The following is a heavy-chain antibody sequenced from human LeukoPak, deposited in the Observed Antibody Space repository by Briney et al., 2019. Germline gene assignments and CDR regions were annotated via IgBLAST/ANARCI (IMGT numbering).Heavy chain of an antibody. V-gene: IGHV3-48*03. J-gene: IGHJ4*02. CDR2: ISSRVSTI. Sequence: GGSLRLSCAASGFTFSSYEMNWVRQAPGEGLGWVSYISSRVSTIYYAYSVNGRFTISRDNAKNSLYLQMNSLRPADTAVYYCARGGATVVSWGQGTLVTVSS. D-gene: IGHD1-26*01. CDR1: GFTFSSYE. CDR3: ARGGATVVS.